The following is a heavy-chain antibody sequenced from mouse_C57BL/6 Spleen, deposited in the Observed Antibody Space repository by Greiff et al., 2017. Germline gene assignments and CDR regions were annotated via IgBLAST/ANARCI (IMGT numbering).Heavy chain of an antibody. CDR2: INPNNGGT. J-gene: IGHJ3*01. CDR3: ARRRRPYDYSFAY. D-gene: IGHD2-4*01. V-gene: IGHV1-26*01. Sequence: EVQLQQSGPELVKPGASVKISCKASGYTFTDYYMNWVKQSHGKSLEWIGDINPNNGGTSYNQKFKGKATLTVDKSSSTAYMELRSLTSEDSAVYYCARRRRPYDYSFAYWGQGTLVTVSA. CDR1: GYTFTDYY.